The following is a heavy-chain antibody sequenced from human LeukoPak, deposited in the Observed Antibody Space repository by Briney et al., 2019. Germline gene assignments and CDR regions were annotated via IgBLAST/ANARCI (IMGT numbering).Heavy chain of an antibody. CDR2: ISSGTSYI. CDR1: GFTFNTYT. Sequence: GGSLRLSCAASGFTFNTYTMNWVRQAPGKGLEWVSSISSGTSYIYYADSVKGRFTISRDNSKNTLYLQMNSLRAEDTAVYYCAKDPEQGALDYWGQGTLVTVSS. J-gene: IGHJ4*02. V-gene: IGHV3-21*04. CDR3: AKDPEQGALDY.